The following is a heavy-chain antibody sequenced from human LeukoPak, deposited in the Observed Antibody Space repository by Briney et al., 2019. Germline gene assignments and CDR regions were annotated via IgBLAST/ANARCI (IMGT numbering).Heavy chain of an antibody. D-gene: IGHD5-18*01. V-gene: IGHV3-30*02. J-gene: IGHJ4*02. CDR1: GFTFSRYG. CDR3: AKPDAVDTAMVS. Sequence: GGSRRLYCAASGFTFSRYGMHLVREVPANGLERVAFIRYDGSNKYYADSVKGRFTISRDNSKNTLYLQMNSLRAEDTAVYYCAKPDAVDTAMVSWGQGTLVTVSS. CDR2: IRYDGSNK.